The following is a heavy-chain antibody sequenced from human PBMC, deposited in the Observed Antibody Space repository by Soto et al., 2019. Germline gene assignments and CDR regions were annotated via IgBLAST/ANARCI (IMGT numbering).Heavy chain of an antibody. CDR1: GGSISNFY. D-gene: IGHD6-13*01. J-gene: IGHJ4*02. V-gene: IGHV4-4*07. CDR2: IYTSGST. CDR3: ARQATYSSSWYDY. Sequence: ETLSLTCTVSGGSISNFYWTWIRQPAGKGLEWIGRIYTSGSTSYNPSLKSRVTMSVDTSKKQFSLKLSSVTAADTALYYCARQATYSSSWYDYWGQGTLVTVSS.